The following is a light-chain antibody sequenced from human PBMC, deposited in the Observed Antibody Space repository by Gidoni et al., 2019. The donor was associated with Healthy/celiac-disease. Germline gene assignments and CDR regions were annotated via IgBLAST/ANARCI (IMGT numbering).Light chain of an antibody. J-gene: IGLJ2*01. V-gene: IGLV1-44*01. Sequence: QSVLTQPPSPSGPPGQRVTISCSGSSSTIGSNTVNWYQQSPGTAPKLLIYSNNQRPSGVPDRVSGSKSGTSASLAISGLQSEDEADYYCAAWDDSLNGVVFGGGTKLTVL. CDR3: AAWDDSLNGVV. CDR2: SNN. CDR1: SSTIGSNT.